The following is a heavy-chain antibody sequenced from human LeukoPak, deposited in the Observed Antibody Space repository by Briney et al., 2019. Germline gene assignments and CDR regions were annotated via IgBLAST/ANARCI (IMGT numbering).Heavy chain of an antibody. J-gene: IGHJ4*02. CDR2: ITTSSSTI. CDR1: GFAFTPYT. CDR3: ARSTLTSGGIDY. D-gene: IGHD4-17*01. V-gene: IGHV3-48*01. Sequence: GGSLRLSCVDSGFAFTPYTMNWVRQAPGKGLEWISFITTSSSTIYYADSVRGRFTTSRDNAKSSLYLQMNSLRAEDTAVYYCARSTLTSGGIDYWGQGALVTVSS.